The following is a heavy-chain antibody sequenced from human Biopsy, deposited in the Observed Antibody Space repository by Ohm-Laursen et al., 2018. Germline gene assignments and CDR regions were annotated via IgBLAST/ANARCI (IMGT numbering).Heavy chain of an antibody. V-gene: IGHV3-21*06. CDR2: ISASSSYI. J-gene: IGHJ5*01. Sequence: SLRLSCTASGFTFSTYSMNWVRQAPGKGLEWVSSISASSSYIHYADSVKGRFTVSRDNTKNTLYLQMNSLRAADTAIYFCATELLPPGVGGPWLDSWGQGTPVTVSS. D-gene: IGHD3-10*01. CDR1: GFTFSTYS. CDR3: ATELLPPGVGGPWLDS.